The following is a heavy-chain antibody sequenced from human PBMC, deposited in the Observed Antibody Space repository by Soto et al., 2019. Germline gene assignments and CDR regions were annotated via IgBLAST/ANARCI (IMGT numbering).Heavy chain of an antibody. V-gene: IGHV1-69*02. Sequence: QVQLVQSGSEVKNPGSSVKVSCRASGGSLSSYPITWVRQAPGQGLEWMGRIIPIVGLTNYAQKFQGRVTITADKSTSTADMELSSLRSDDTAVYYCARPTGGHDSGGNYMAVWGKGTTVIVSS. D-gene: IGHD2-8*02. J-gene: IGHJ6*03. CDR1: GGSLSSYP. CDR2: IIPIVGLT. CDR3: ARPTGGHDSGGNYMAV.